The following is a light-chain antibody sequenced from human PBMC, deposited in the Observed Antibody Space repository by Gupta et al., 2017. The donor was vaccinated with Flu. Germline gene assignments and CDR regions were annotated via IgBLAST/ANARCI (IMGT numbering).Light chain of an antibody. CDR2: DDG. Sequence: GQTASISCERNNTGRKYVHWYQQRPGQAPVLVVYDDGDRPSGLPERFSGSNSGNTATLTISRVEAGDEADYHCQVWDSSGDHWVFGGGTRLTVL. V-gene: IGLV3-21*02. J-gene: IGLJ3*02. CDR3: QVWDSSGDHWV. CDR1: NTGRKY.